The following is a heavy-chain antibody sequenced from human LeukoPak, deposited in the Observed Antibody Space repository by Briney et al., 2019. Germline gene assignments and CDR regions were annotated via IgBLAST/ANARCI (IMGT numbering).Heavy chain of an antibody. CDR3: ARDSLYYTGVGDYFDY. CDR1: GFTFSSYW. D-gene: IGHD3-22*01. J-gene: IGHJ4*02. V-gene: IGHV3-74*01. Sequence: PGGSLRLSCAAFGFTFSSYWMHWVRQAPGKGLVWVSRINSDGSSTSYADSVKGRFTISRDNAKNTLYLQMNSLRAEDTAVYYCARDSLYYTGVGDYFDYWGQGTLVTVSS. CDR2: INSDGSST.